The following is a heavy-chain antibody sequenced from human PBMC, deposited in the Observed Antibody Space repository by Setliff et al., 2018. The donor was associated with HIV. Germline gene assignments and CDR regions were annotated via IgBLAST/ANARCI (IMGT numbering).Heavy chain of an antibody. V-gene: IGHV1-2*06. CDR2: IIPNSGGT. Sequence: GASVKVSCQASGYTFTGYYVHWVRQAPGQGLEWMGRIIPNSGGTNYAQKFQGRVTITRNTSISTAYMELSSLRSEDTAVYYCARDAGYSGSAWDSWGQGTLVTV. CDR3: ARDAGYSGSAWDS. J-gene: IGHJ4*02. D-gene: IGHD1-26*01. CDR1: GYTFTGYY.